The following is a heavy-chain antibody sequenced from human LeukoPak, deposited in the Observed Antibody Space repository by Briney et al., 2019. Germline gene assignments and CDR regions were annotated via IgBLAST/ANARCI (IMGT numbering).Heavy chain of an antibody. J-gene: IGHJ3*02. CDR1: GLTVSSNY. CDR3: SKGPWDLPHAFDI. D-gene: IGHD1-26*01. V-gene: IGHV3-53*03. CDR2: IYGGGNT. Sequence: GGSLRLSCVISGLTVSSNYMSWVRQAPGKGLEWVSVIYGGGNTYYADSVKGRFTISRDNSKNTLYLQMNSLRAEDTAIYYCSKGPWDLPHAFDIWGLGTMVTVSS.